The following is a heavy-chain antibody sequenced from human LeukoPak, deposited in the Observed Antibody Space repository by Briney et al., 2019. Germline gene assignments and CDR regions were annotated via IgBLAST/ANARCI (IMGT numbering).Heavy chain of an antibody. CDR2: ISVNGDKT. Sequence: GGSLRLSCSASGFTFSGHFMHWVRQAPGKGLEYVSSISVNGDKTLYAESVKGRFTISRDNSKNTLYLQLSSLRLEDTAIYYCLKDLTGTWSFDHWGQGTLLTVSS. J-gene: IGHJ4*02. D-gene: IGHD7-27*01. CDR3: LKDLTGTWSFDH. CDR1: GFTFSGHF. V-gene: IGHV3-64D*06.